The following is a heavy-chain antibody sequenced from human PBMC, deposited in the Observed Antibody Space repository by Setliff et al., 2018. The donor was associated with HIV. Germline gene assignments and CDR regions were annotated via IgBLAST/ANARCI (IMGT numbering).Heavy chain of an antibody. J-gene: IGHJ5*02. Sequence: PGGSLRLSCAASGFAFSAYAMSWVRQTPGKGLEWVSAAGYSGASTYYADSVKGRFTISRDNSKNTLYLQMNSLRGDDTGVYYCAKNPTGTYYYESTGSNWFDRWGQGAPVTVSS. V-gene: IGHV3-23*01. CDR2: AGYSGAST. CDR3: AKNPTGTYYYESTGSNWFDR. D-gene: IGHD3-22*01. CDR1: GFAFSAYA.